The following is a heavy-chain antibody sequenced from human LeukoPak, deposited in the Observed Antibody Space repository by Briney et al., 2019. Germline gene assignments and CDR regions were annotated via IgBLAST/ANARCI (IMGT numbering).Heavy chain of an antibody. Sequence: PGGSLRLSCVASGFTFSSYWMSWVRQAPGKGLEWVANIKQDGSEKYYVDSVKGRFTISRDNAKHSLYLQMNSLRAEDTAVFYCARDPFDSWGQGTLVTVSS. CDR3: ARDPFDS. CDR1: GFTFSSYW. J-gene: IGHJ4*02. CDR2: IKQDGSEK. V-gene: IGHV3-7*01.